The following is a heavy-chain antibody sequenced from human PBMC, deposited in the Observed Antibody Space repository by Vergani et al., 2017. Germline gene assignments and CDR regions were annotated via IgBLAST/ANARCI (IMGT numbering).Heavy chain of an antibody. CDR3: AKSGIWSGYQHFDY. CDR2: ISSSSSTI. D-gene: IGHD3-3*01. Sequence: VQLVESGGGVVQPGGSLRLSCAASGFTFSSYSMNWVRQAPGKGLEWVSYISSSSSTIYYADSVKGRFTISRDNAKNSLYLQMNSLRAEDTAVYYCAKSGIWSGYQHFDYWGQGTLVTVSS. V-gene: IGHV3-48*04. J-gene: IGHJ4*02. CDR1: GFTFSSYS.